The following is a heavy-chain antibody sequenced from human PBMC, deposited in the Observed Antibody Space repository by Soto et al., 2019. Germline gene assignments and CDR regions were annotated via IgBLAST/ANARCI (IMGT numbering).Heavy chain of an antibody. J-gene: IGHJ6*02. Sequence: GGSLRLSCAASGFTFSDYYMSWIRQAPGKGLEYISYISSSSGSTNYADSVKGRFTISRDNAKNSLYLQMGSLRAEDTAVYYCARDRGGYDRLYYYHSMDVWGQGTTVTVSS. CDR2: ISSSSGST. D-gene: IGHD5-12*01. CDR3: ARDRGGYDRLYYYHSMDV. CDR1: GFTFSDYY. V-gene: IGHV3-11*06.